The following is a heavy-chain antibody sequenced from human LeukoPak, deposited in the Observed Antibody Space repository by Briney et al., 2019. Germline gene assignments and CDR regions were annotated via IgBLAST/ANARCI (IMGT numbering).Heavy chain of an antibody. CDR1: GFTFSSYS. CDR3: AREGHCSTTSCALDAIEI. V-gene: IGHV3-48*01. J-gene: IGHJ3*02. Sequence: GGSLRLSCATSGFTFSSYSMNWVRQAPGKGLEWVSYISSSSGTIYYADSVKGRFTISRDNAKNSLSLQMNSLRAEGTAVYYCAREGHCSTTSCALDAIEIWGQGTLVAVSS. CDR2: ISSSSGTI. D-gene: IGHD2-2*01.